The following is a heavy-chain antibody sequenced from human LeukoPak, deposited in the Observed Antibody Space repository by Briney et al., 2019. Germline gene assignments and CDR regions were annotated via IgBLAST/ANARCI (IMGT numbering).Heavy chain of an antibody. CDR2: ISSSGSL. CDR3: ARAVILTPPDY. Sequence: PSETLTLTCTVSRGSVSSGSYYWSWIRQHPGQGLEWIGYISSSGSLHYKWSLKSRVVISADTSMNQFSLSLGSVTAADTGVYYCARAVILTPPDYWGPGTLVSVSS. V-gene: IGHV4-31*03. J-gene: IGHJ4*02. CDR1: RGSVSSGSYY. D-gene: IGHD3-9*01.